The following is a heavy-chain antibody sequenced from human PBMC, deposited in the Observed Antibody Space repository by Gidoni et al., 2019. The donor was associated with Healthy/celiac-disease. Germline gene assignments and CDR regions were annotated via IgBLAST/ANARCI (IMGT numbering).Heavy chain of an antibody. CDR3: ARDRGGYSYGSPFDY. V-gene: IGHV3-48*03. CDR2: ISSSGSTI. CDR1: GFTFRSYE. Sequence: EVQLVESGGGLVQPGGSLRLSCAASGFTFRSYEMNWVRQAPGKGLEWVSYISSSGSTIYYADSVKGRFTISRDNAKNSLYLQMNSLRAEDTAVYYCARDRGGYSYGSPFDYWGQGTLVTVSS. J-gene: IGHJ4*02. D-gene: IGHD5-18*01.